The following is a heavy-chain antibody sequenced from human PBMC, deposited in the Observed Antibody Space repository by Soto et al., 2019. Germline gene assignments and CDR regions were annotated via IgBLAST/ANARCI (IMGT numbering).Heavy chain of an antibody. CDR2: IYYSGST. Sequence: SETLSLTCTVSGDSINSGDYYWSWIRQPPGRGLEWIGYIYYSGSTYYNPSLKSRVIISVDTSKNQFSLKLSSVTAADTAVYYCARAYSYGSGRFDYWGQGNLVTVSS. CDR3: ARAYSYGSGRFDY. J-gene: IGHJ4*02. D-gene: IGHD3-10*01. V-gene: IGHV4-30-4*01. CDR1: GDSINSGDYY.